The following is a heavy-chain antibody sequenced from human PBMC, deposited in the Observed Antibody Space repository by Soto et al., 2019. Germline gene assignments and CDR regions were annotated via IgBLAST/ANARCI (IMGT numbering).Heavy chain of an antibody. CDR2: IYYSGST. CDR3: ARRYGASFDY. CDR1: GDSISSGAYY. J-gene: IGHJ4*02. Sequence: PSETLSLTCTVSGDSISSGAYYWSWIRQPPGKGLEWIGNIYYSGSTNYNPSLKSRVTISVDTSKNQFSLKLSSVTAADTAVYYCARRYGASFDYWGQGTLVTVSS. D-gene: IGHD4-17*01. V-gene: IGHV4-61*08.